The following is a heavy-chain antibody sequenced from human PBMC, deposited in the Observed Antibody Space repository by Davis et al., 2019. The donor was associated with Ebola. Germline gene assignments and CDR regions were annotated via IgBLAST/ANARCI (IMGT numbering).Heavy chain of an antibody. J-gene: IGHJ6*02. CDR1: GFTFSSYA. Sequence: GESLKISCAASGFTFSSYAMHWVRQAPGKGLEWVAVISYDGSNKYYADSVKGRFTISRDNSKNTLYLQMNSLRAEDTAVYYCAKVGQMKWNFRYAMDVWGQGTTVTVS. D-gene: IGHD1-7*01. V-gene: IGHV3-30*04. CDR2: ISYDGSNK. CDR3: AKVGQMKWNFRYAMDV.